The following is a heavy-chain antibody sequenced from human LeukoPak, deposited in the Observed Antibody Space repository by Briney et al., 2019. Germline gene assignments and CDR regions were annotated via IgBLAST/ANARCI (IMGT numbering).Heavy chain of an antibody. V-gene: IGHV1-2*04. CDR2: INPNSGGT. CDR1: GYTFTGHA. J-gene: IGHJ4*02. Sequence: GASVKVSCKASGYTFTGHAMNWVRQAPGQGLEWMGWINPNSGGTNYAQKFQGWVTMTRDTSISTAYMELSRLRSDDTAVYYCARTDPETSSGWSFDYWGQGTLVTVSS. CDR3: ARTDPETSSGWSFDY. D-gene: IGHD6-19*01.